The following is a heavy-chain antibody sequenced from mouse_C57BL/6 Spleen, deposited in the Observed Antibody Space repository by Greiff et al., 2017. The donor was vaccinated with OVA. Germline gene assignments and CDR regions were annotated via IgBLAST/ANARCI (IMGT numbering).Heavy chain of an antibody. CDR3: ARWGDGNYFDY. J-gene: IGHJ2*01. CDR1: GYTFTSYW. CDR2: IDPSDSYT. Sequence: VQLQQPGAELVKPGASVKLSCKASGYTFTSYWMQWVKQRPGQGLEWIGEIDPSDSYTNYNQKFKGKATLTVDTSSSTAYMQLSSLTSEDSAVYYCARWGDGNYFDYWGQGTTLTVSS. V-gene: IGHV1-50*01. D-gene: IGHD2-1*01.